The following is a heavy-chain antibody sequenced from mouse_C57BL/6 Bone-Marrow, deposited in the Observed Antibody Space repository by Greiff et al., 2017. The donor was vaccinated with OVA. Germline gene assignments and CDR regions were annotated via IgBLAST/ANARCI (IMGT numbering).Heavy chain of an antibody. CDR1: GFTFSDYY. V-gene: IGHV5-16*01. CDR3: ARANWEGWAMDY. J-gene: IGHJ4*01. CDR2: INYDGSST. D-gene: IGHD4-1*01. Sequence: EVKVEESEGGLVQPGSSMKLSCTASGFTFSDYYMAWVRQGPEKGLEWVANINYDGSSTYYQDSLKSRFIFTSDNAKNILYLQMSSLKSEDTSTYYSARANWEGWAMDYWGQGTSVTVSS.